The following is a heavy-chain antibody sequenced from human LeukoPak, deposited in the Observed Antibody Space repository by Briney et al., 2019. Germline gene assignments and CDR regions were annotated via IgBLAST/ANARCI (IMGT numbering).Heavy chain of an antibody. CDR3: ARDPDRSGWSTFEY. Sequence: GGSLRLSCAASGFTFSDYGMHWVRQAPGKGLEYVSSISSNGGTTYYANSVRGRFTISRDNSKNTLFLQMGSLRVEDMAVYYCARDPDRSGWSTFEYWGQGTLVTVSS. CDR1: GFTFSDYG. J-gene: IGHJ4*02. D-gene: IGHD6-19*01. V-gene: IGHV3-64*01. CDR2: ISSNGGTT.